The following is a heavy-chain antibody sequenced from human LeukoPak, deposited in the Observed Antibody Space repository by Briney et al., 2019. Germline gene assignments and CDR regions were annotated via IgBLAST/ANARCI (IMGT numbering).Heavy chain of an antibody. Sequence: GGTLRLSCAASGFTFSSYGMSWVRQAPGKGLEWVSAISGSGGSTYYADSVKGRFTISRDNSKNTLYLQMNSLRAEDTAVYYCARGKEPVAGSLSHFDYWGQGTLVTVFS. CDR2: ISGSGGST. CDR1: GFTFSSYG. CDR3: ARGKEPVAGSLSHFDY. D-gene: IGHD6-19*01. J-gene: IGHJ4*02. V-gene: IGHV3-23*01.